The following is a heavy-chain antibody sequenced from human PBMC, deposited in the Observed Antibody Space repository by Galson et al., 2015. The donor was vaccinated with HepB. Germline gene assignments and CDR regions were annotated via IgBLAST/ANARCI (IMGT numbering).Heavy chain of an antibody. D-gene: IGHD5-18*01. V-gene: IGHV3-21*01. Sequence: SLRLSCAASGFTCSSYSMNWVRQAPGKGLEWVSSISSSSSYIYYADSVKGRFTISRDNAKNSLYLQMNSLRAEDTAVYYCARVVKARGYSYGTPYWGQGTLVTVSS. J-gene: IGHJ4*02. CDR3: ARVVKARGYSYGTPY. CDR2: ISSSSSYI. CDR1: GFTCSSYS.